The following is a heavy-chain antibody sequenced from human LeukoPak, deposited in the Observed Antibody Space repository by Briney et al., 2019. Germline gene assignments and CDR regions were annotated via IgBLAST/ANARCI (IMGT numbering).Heavy chain of an antibody. D-gene: IGHD3-16*01. CDR1: GGSISSYY. J-gene: IGHJ4*02. CDR2: IYYSGST. V-gene: IGHV4-59*01. Sequence: SETLSLTCTVSGGSISSYYWSWIRQPPGKGLEWIGYIYYSGSTNYNPSLKSRVTISVDTSKNQFSLKLSSVTAADTAVYYCAREGGLAAFTFDYWGQGTLVTVSS. CDR3: AREGGLAAFTFDY.